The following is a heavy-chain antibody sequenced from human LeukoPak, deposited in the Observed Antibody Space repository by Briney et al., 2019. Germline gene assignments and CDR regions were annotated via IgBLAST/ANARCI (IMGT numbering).Heavy chain of an antibody. J-gene: IGHJ5*02. Sequence: ASVKVSCKASGYSFTDYYMHWVRQAPGQGLEWMGWINLNNGDIKSAQKFQGRVTMTRDTSITTVYMEVSWLASDDTAIYYCARADRLHGGPYLIGPWGQGTLVTVSS. CDR1: GYSFTDYY. CDR2: INLNNGDI. CDR3: ARADRLHGGPYLIGP. V-gene: IGHV1-2*02. D-gene: IGHD2-21*01.